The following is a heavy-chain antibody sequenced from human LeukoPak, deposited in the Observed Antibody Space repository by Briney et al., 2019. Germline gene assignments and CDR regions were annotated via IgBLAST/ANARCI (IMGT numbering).Heavy chain of an antibody. CDR1: GFTGSSKY. CDR3: ARDSSSSSSDYYPLGY. D-gene: IGHD3-22*01. Sequence: GGSLRLSCAASGFTGSSKYMSWVRQAPGKGLEWVSVIYSSGGSTYYADSVKGRFTVSRDNSKNMLYLQMNSLRAEDTAVYYCARDSSSSSSDYYPLGYWGQGTLVTVSS. J-gene: IGHJ4*02. V-gene: IGHV3-66*01. CDR2: IYSSGGST.